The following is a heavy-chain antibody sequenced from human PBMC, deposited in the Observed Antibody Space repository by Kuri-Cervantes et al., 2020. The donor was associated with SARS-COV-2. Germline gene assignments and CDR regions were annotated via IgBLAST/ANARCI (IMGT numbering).Heavy chain of an antibody. CDR1: GYTFTSYY. CDR2: INPSGGST. Sequence: ASVKVSCKASGYTFTSYYMHWVRQAPGQGLEWMGWINPSGGSTSYAQKFQGRVTMTRDTSTSTVYMELSSLRSEDTAVYYCAREARAVGYSSSWYYYYYYMDVWGKGTTVTVSS. V-gene: IGHV1-46*03. CDR3: AREARAVGYSSSWYYYYYYMDV. J-gene: IGHJ6*03. D-gene: IGHD6-13*01.